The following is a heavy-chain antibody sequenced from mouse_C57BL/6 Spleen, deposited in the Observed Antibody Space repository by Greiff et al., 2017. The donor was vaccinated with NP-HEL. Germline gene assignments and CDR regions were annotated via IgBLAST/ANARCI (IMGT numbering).Heavy chain of an antibody. CDR1: GYAFSSSW. CDR3: ARYGYDRYYFDY. D-gene: IGHD2-2*01. V-gene: IGHV1-82*01. CDR2: IYPGDGDT. J-gene: IGHJ2*01. Sequence: QVQLQQSGPELVKPGASVKISCKASGYAFSSSWMNWVKQRPGKGLEWIGRIYPGDGDTNYNGKFKGKATLTADKSSSTAYMQLSSLTSEDSAVYFCARYGYDRYYFDYWGQGTTLTVSS.